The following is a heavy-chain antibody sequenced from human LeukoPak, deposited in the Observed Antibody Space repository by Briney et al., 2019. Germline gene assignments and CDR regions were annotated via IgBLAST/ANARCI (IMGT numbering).Heavy chain of an antibody. Sequence: ASVKVSCKAFGYTFTRYYMHWVRQAPGQGPEWMGVISPSGGSTTYAQNLQGRVNMTRDISTNTAYMEMRSLRCDDTADYYCAIVARNFDYWGQGTLVAVSS. V-gene: IGHV1-46*01. D-gene: IGHD1-14*01. CDR2: ISPSGGST. CDR3: AIVARNFDY. J-gene: IGHJ4*02. CDR1: GYTFTRYY.